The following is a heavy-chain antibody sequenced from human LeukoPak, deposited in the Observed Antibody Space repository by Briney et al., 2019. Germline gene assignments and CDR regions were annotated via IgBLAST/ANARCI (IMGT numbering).Heavy chain of an antibody. J-gene: IGHJ4*02. V-gene: IGHV1-46*01. CDR3: AREMGYSGYDTYYFDY. CDR1: GYTFTSYY. CDR2: INPSGGST. D-gene: IGHD5-12*01. Sequence: GASVKVSCKASGYTFTSYYMHRVRQAPGQGLEWMGIINPSGGSTSYAQKFQGRVTMTRDTSTSTVYMELSSLRSEDTAVYYCAREMGYSGYDTYYFDYWGQGTLVTVSS.